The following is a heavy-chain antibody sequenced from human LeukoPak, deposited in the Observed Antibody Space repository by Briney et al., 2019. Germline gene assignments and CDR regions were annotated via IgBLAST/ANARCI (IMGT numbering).Heavy chain of an antibody. CDR2: ISGSGGST. CDR1: GFTFSSHA. D-gene: IGHD1-26*01. CDR3: AKPYSGSYYFDY. Sequence: SGGSLRLSCVASGFTFSSHAMTWVRQAPGKGLEWVSGISGSGGSTYYADSVKGRFTISRDNSKNKVYLQMSSLRAEDTAVYYCAKPYSGSYYFDYWGQGTLVTVSS. V-gene: IGHV3-23*01. J-gene: IGHJ4*02.